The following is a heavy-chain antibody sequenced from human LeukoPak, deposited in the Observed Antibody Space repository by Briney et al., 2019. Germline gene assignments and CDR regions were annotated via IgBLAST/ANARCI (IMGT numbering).Heavy chain of an antibody. J-gene: IGHJ6*03. D-gene: IGHD1-26*01. Sequence: SETLSLTCAVYGGSFSGYYWSWIRQPPGKGLEWIGEVNHSGSTNYNPSLKSRVTISVDTSKNQFSLKLSSVTAADTAVYYCARGPIVGATLLPGSYMDVWGKGTTVTVSS. CDR1: GGSFSGYY. CDR2: VNHSGST. CDR3: ARGPIVGATLLPGSYMDV. V-gene: IGHV4-34*01.